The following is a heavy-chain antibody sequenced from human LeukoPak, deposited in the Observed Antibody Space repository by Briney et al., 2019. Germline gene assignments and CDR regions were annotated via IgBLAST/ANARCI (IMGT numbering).Heavy chain of an antibody. CDR2: ISSNGGST. J-gene: IGHJ5*02. D-gene: IGHD5-12*01. CDR1: GFTFSSYA. V-gene: IGHV3-64*01. Sequence: GGSLRLSCAASGFTFSSYATHWVRQAPGKGLEYVSAISSNGGSTYYANSVKGRFTISRDNSKNTLYLQMGSLRAEDMAVYYCARVNSGYDPWGQGTLVTVSS. CDR3: ARVNSGYDP.